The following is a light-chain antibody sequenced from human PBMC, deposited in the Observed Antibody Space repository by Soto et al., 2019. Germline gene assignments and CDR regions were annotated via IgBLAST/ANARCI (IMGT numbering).Light chain of an antibody. J-gene: IGLJ3*02. CDR3: AAWDDTLNGPV. CDR2: EVT. CDR1: SGDVGGYDY. V-gene: IGLV2-8*01. Sequence: QSVLTQPPSASGSPGQSVTISCTGTSGDVGGYDYVSWYQQHPGKAPKLMIYEVTKRPLGVPDRFSGSKSGNTASLTVSGLQSEDEADYYCAAWDDTLNGPVFGGGTK.